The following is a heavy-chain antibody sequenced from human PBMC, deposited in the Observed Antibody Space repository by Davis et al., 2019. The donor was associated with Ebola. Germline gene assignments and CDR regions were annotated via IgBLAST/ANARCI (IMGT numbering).Heavy chain of an antibody. J-gene: IGHJ5*01. Sequence: PSETLSLTCSVSGASMYSLYWHWIRQPPGKGLEWIGHISDRGTTNYNPSLKSRVSMSIDTSKKPFSLDLRSVTATDTAIYYCARERRFSSWFDSWGQGTLVTVSS. CDR2: ISDRGTT. CDR1: GASMYSLY. V-gene: IGHV4-59*11. D-gene: IGHD6-13*01. CDR3: ARERRFSSWFDS.